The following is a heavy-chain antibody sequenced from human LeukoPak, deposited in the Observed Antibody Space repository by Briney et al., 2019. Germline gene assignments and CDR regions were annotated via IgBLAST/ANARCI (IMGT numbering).Heavy chain of an antibody. Sequence: GGSLRLSCAASGFTFSSYAMSWVRQAPGKGLEWASVISGSGDSTYCADSVKGRFTISRDNSKNTLHLQMNSLRVEDTAVYYCAKESPDFDYWGQGTLVTVSS. CDR1: GFTFSSYA. CDR2: ISGSGDST. CDR3: AKESPDFDY. J-gene: IGHJ4*02. V-gene: IGHV3-23*01.